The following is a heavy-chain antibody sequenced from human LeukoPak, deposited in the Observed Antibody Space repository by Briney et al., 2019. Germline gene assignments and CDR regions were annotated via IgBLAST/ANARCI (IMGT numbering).Heavy chain of an antibody. Sequence: SETLSLTCTVSGGSISSSSYYWGWIRQPPGKGLEWIGSIYYSGSTYYNPSLKSRVTISVDTSKNQFSLKLSSVTAADTAVYYCARVEGYYYYYMDVWGKGTTVTVSS. CDR2: IYYSGST. CDR1: GGSISSSSYY. J-gene: IGHJ6*03. V-gene: IGHV4-39*01. CDR3: ARVEGYYYYYMDV.